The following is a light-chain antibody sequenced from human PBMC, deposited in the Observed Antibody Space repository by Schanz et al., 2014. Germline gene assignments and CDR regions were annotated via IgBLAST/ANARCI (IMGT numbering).Light chain of an antibody. J-gene: IGKJ2*01. CDR3: QQYNNWPPTYT. CDR1: QSVSSS. CDR2: SAS. V-gene: IGKV3-15*01. Sequence: EIVMTQTPGTLSLSPGEGVTLSCRASQSVSSSLAWYQQKPGQAPRLLIYSASTRATDIPARFSGSGSGTEFTLHISSLQSEDFAVYYCQQYNNWPPTYTFGQGTKLEIK.